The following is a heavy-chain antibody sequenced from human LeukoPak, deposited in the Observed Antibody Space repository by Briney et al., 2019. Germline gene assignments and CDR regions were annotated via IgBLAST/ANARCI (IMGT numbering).Heavy chain of an antibody. V-gene: IGHV3-73*01. J-gene: IGHJ4*02. D-gene: IGHD1-26*01. CDR2: IRSKANNYAI. Sequence: GGSLRLSCAASGFTFSDSTMHWVRQASGRGLEWVGRIRSKANNYAIVYHASVEGRFTISRDDSKNTAFLQMNSLKTEDTAVYYCSSGTYFDSWGQGTLVTVSS. CDR1: GFTFSDST. CDR3: SSGTYFDS.